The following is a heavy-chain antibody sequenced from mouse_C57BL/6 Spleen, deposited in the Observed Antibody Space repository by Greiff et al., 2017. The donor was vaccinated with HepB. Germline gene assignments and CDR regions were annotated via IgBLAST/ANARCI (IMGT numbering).Heavy chain of an antibody. V-gene: IGHV5-6*01. CDR3: ARPITTVVAPFDY. D-gene: IGHD1-1*01. Sequence: EVQVVESGGDLVKPGGSLKLSCAASGFTFSSYGMSWVRQTPDKRLEWVATISSGGSYTYYPDSVKGRFTISRDNAKNTLYLQMSSLKSEDTAMYYCARPITTVVAPFDYWGQGTTLTVSS. CDR2: ISSGGSYT. J-gene: IGHJ2*01. CDR1: GFTFSSYG.